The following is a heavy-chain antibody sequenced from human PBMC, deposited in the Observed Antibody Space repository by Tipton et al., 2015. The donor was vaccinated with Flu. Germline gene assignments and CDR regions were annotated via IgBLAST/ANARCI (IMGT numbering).Heavy chain of an antibody. CDR3: ARHSYSASWYGAFGF. J-gene: IGHJ1*01. Sequence: VQLVQSGAEVKKPGESLKISCQGSGYNFAREWIGWVRQVPGKGLELLGIIYPDDSDTKYSPFFQGQFTISADKSINTAYLQWSSLKTSDTAIYYCARHSYSASWYGAFGFWGQGTLVPVSS. CDR2: IYPDDSDT. CDR1: GYNFAREW. V-gene: IGHV5-51*01. D-gene: IGHD4/OR15-4a*01.